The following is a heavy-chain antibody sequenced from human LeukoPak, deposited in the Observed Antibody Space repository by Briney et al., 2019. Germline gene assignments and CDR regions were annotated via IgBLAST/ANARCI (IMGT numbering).Heavy chain of an antibody. Sequence: GGSLRLSCAASGFTFSSYGMHWVRQAPGKGLEWVAVIPYDGSNKYYADSVKGRFTISRDNSKNTLYLQMNSLRAEDTAVYYCAKPLSITMVRWAFDIWGQGTMVTVSS. CDR1: GFTFSSYG. D-gene: IGHD3-10*01. V-gene: IGHV3-30*18. J-gene: IGHJ3*02. CDR3: AKPLSITMVRWAFDI. CDR2: IPYDGSNK.